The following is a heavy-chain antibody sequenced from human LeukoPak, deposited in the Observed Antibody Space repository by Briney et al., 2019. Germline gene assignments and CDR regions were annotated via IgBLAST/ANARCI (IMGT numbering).Heavy chain of an antibody. CDR3: ARGLGSSWYGD. CDR2: IYYSGST. D-gene: IGHD6-13*01. Sequence: PSETLSLTCTVSGGSISSGDYYWTWIRQPPGKGLEWIGYIYYSGSTYCNPSLKSRLIISVDTSKNQFSLKLSSVTAADTAVYYCARGLGSSWYGDWGQGTLVTASS. CDR1: GGSISSGDYY. V-gene: IGHV4-30-4*01. J-gene: IGHJ4*02.